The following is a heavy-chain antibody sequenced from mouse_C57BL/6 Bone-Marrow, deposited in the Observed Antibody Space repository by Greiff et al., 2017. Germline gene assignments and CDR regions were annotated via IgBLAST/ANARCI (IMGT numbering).Heavy chain of an antibody. Sequence: VQLQQPGAELVMPGASVKLSCKASGYTFTSYWMHWVKQRPGQGLEWIGEIDPSDSYTNYNQKFKGKSTLTVDKSSSTAYMQLSSLTSEDSAVYYGARDCDGYYGDAMDYWGQGTSVTVSS. CDR2: IDPSDSYT. CDR1: GYTFTSYW. J-gene: IGHJ4*01. D-gene: IGHD2-3*01. CDR3: ARDCDGYYGDAMDY. V-gene: IGHV1-69*01.